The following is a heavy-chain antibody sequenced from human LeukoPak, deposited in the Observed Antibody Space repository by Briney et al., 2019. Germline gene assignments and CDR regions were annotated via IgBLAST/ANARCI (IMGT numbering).Heavy chain of an antibody. CDR2: IYTSGST. V-gene: IGHV4-4*07. J-gene: IGHJ4*02. Sequence: SETLSLTCTVSGGSISSYYWSWIRQPAGKGLEWIERIYTSGSTNYNPSLKSRVTMSVDTSKNQISLKLSSVTAADTAVYYCAREIGDYYDSSGYRTYYFDYWGQGTLVTVSS. CDR3: AREIGDYYDSSGYRTYYFDY. CDR1: GGSISSYY. D-gene: IGHD3-22*01.